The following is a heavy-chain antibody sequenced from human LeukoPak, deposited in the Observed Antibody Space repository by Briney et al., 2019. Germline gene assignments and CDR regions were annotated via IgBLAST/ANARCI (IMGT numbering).Heavy chain of an antibody. CDR2: IYTSGST. CDR3: ARDRVTIFGVVNLETDAFDI. J-gene: IGHJ3*02. D-gene: IGHD3-3*01. Sequence: SETLSLTCAVYGGSFSGYYWSWIRQPAGKGLEWIGRIYTSGSTNYNPSLKSRVTMSVDTSKNQFSLKLSSVTAADTAVYYCARDRVTIFGVVNLETDAFDIWGQGTMVTVSS. CDR1: GGSFSGYY. V-gene: IGHV4-4*07.